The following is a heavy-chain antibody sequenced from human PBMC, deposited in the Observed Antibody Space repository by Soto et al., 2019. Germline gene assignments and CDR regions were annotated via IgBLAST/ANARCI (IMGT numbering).Heavy chain of an antibody. J-gene: IGHJ4*02. Sequence: QVQLQESGPGLVRPSGTVSLTCAVSGLSISSDNWWSWVRQPPGKGLEWIGEIHHSGSTNYNPSLKSRVTMSVVPSKDLFSLTLNSVTAADTAFYYCGRDQGSHPGDWGQGTLVSVSS. CDR1: GLSISSDNW. CDR2: IHHSGST. CDR3: GRDQGSHPGD. D-gene: IGHD6-13*01. V-gene: IGHV4-4*02.